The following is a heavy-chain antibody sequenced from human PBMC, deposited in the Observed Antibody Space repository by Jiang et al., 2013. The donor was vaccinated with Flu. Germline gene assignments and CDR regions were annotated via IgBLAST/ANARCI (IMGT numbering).Heavy chain of an antibody. CDR1: DSPLLALL. V-gene: IGHV1-58*01. D-gene: IGHD3-22*01. Sequence: EVKKPGTVSEGRPARLLDSPLLALLCSGWRQARGQRLEWIGWIVVGSGNTNYAQKFQERVTITRDMSTSTAYMELSSLRSEDTAVYYCAADPSYYYDSSGYYYMVYWGQGTLVTVSS. CDR2: IVVGSGNT. J-gene: IGHJ4*02. CDR3: AADPSYYYDSSGYYYMVY.